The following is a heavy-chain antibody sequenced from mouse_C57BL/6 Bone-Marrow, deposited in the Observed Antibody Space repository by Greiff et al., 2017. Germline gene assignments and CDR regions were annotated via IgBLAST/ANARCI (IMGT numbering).Heavy chain of an antibody. CDR2: IYPRRGNT. CDR3: ARLYYYGRDWYFDV. D-gene: IGHD1-1*01. Sequence: QVQLQQSGAELARPGASVKLSCKASGYTFTSYGISWVKQRTGQGLEWIGEIYPRRGNTYYNEKFKGKATLTADKSSSTAYMELRSLTSEDSAVYFCARLYYYGRDWYFDVWGTGTTVTVSS. CDR1: GYTFTSYG. J-gene: IGHJ1*03. V-gene: IGHV1-81*01.